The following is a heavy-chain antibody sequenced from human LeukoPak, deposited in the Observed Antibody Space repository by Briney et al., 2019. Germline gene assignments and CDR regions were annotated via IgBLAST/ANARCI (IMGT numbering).Heavy chain of an antibody. CDR3: ARDTLHLGERHFQH. J-gene: IGHJ1*01. V-gene: IGHV4-30-4*01. CDR1: GGSISSGDYY. CDR2: IYYSGST. Sequence: SETLSLTCTVSGGSISSGDYYWSWIRQPPGKGLEWIGYIYYSGSTYYNPSLKSRVTISVDTSKNQFSLKLSSVTAADTAVYYCARDTLHLGERHFQHWGQGTLVTVSS. D-gene: IGHD3-10*01.